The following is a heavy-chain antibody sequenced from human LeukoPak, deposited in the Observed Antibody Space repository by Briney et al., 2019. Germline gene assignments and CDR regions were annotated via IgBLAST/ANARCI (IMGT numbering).Heavy chain of an antibody. CDR2: ISNSGGSA. D-gene: IGHD6-6*01. CDR1: GFTFSSYV. Sequence: PGGSLRLSCAASGFTFSSYVMSWVRQAPGKGLEWVSAISNSGGSAYYADSVKGRFTISRDNSKNTLYLQMNSLRAEDTAVYYCAKDLQTAVRARVGYFDYWGQGTLVTVSS. J-gene: IGHJ4*02. CDR3: AKDLQTAVRARVGYFDY. V-gene: IGHV3-23*01.